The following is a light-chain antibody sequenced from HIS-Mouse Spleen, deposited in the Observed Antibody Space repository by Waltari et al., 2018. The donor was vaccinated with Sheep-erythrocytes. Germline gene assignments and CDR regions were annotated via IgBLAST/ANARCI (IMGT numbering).Light chain of an antibody. V-gene: IGLV2-11*01. J-gene: IGLJ3*02. Sequence: QSALTQPRSVSGSPGLSLTNACTGTSSAVGCYTYVSCYPQHPGKAPKLMIYDVSKRPSGVPDRFSGSKSGNTASLTISGLQAEDEADYYCCSYAGSYTFWVFGGGTKLTVL. CDR2: DVS. CDR3: CSYAGSYTFWV. CDR1: SSAVGCYTY.